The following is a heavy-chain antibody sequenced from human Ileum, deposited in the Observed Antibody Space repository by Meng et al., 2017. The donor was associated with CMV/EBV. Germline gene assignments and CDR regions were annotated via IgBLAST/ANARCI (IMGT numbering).Heavy chain of an antibody. CDR1: GFTFSRNS. Sequence: GESLKISCSASGFTFSRNSMSWVRQAPGKGLEWVANIKQDGSENYYVDSVKGRFTISRDNAKNSLYLQMNSLRAEDTAVYYCARDTAGDYWGQGTLVTVSS. J-gene: IGHJ4*02. V-gene: IGHV3-7*01. D-gene: IGHD5-18*01. CDR2: IKQDGSEN. CDR3: ARDTAGDY.